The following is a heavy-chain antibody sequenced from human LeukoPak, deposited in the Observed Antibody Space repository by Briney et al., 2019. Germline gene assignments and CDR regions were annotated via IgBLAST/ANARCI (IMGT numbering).Heavy chain of an antibody. D-gene: IGHD1-26*01. V-gene: IGHV4-4*07. CDR2: VHSSGNT. J-gene: IGHJ6*02. CDR1: GGSISGYY. Sequence: SETLSLTCTVPGGSISGYYWSWIRQPAGKGLEWIGRVHSSGNTIYNPSLKSRLTMSVDTSKNQFSLKLSSVTAADTAVYYCARGEHGVDVWGQGTTVTVSS. CDR3: ARGEHGVDV.